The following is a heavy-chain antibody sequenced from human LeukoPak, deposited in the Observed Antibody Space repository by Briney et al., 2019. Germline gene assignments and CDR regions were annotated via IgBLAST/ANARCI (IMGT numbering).Heavy chain of an antibody. CDR3: AKGGYSSSSPFDY. CDR1: GFTFDNYA. J-gene: IGHJ4*02. CDR2: IRSSGSST. V-gene: IGHV3-23*01. Sequence: PGGSLRLSCAASGFTFDNYAMNWVRQAPGKGLEWVSGIRSSGSSTYYADSVKGRFTISRDNSKNTLYLQMNSLRADDTAVYYCAKGGYSSSSPFDYWGQGTLVTVSS. D-gene: IGHD6-13*01.